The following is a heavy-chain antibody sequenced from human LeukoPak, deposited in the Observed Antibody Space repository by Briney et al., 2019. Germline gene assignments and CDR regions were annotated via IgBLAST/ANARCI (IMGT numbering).Heavy chain of an antibody. CDR2: IKKDGSEK. CDR3: ARPHCGGGSCYLDY. V-gene: IGHV3-7*03. Sequence: GSLRLSCAASGFTFSSYWMSWVRQAPGKGLEWVANIKKDGSEKYYVDSVKGRFTISRDNSKNTLYLQMNNLRVEDAAVYYCARPHCGGGSCYLDYWGQGTLVTVSS. J-gene: IGHJ4*02. CDR1: GFTFSSYW. D-gene: IGHD2-15*01.